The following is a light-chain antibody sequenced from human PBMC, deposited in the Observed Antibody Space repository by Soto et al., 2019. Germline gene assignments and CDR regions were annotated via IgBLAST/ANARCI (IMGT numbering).Light chain of an antibody. Sequence: DIQMTQSPSSMSASVGDRVTITCRASQSISSYLIWYQQKQGKATQLLIYAASSLQIGVPSRFSGSGSGTDFTLPIISLRPEDFGTYFSQQSYSIPQKFGAGTKV. CDR2: AAS. CDR1: QSISSY. CDR3: QQSYSIPQK. J-gene: IGKJ4*02. V-gene: IGKV1-39*01.